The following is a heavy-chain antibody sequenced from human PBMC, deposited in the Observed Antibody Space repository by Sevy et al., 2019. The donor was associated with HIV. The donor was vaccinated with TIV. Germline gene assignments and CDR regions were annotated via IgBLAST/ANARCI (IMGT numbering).Heavy chain of an antibody. D-gene: IGHD3-9*01. CDR2: ISSSGSTI. J-gene: IGHJ4*02. V-gene: IGHV3-48*03. CDR1: GFTFSSYE. Sequence: GGSLRLSCAASGFTFSSYEMNWVRQAPGKGLEWVSYISSSGSTIYYADSVKGRFTISRDNANNSLYLQMNSLRAEDTAVYYCARGGDILTGYYSGYWGQGTLVTVSS. CDR3: ARGGDILTGYYSGY.